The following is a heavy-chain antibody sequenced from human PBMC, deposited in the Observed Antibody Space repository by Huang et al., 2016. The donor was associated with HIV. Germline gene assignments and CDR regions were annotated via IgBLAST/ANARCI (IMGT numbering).Heavy chain of an antibody. V-gene: IGHV1-8*02. D-gene: IGHD4-17*01. CDR2: MNPKTGNT. CDR3: ARSAYGDLDY. J-gene: IGHJ4*02. Sequence: QVHLVQSGAEVKKPGASVKVSCKASGYTFTNYDINWVRQAPGRGVEWMGWMNPKTGNTGLAQSVQGRVTMTRKTSITTAYMELTSLTSEDTAVYYCARSAYGDLDYWGLGTLVIVSS. CDR1: GYTFTNYD.